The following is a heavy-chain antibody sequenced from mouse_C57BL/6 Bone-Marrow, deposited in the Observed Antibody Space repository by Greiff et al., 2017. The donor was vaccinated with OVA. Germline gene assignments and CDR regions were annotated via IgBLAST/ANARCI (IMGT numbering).Heavy chain of an antibody. J-gene: IGHJ1*03. Sequence: EVQGVESGGGLVQPGGSLKLSCAASGFTFSDYYMYWVRQTPEKRLEWVAYISNGGGSTYYPDTVKGRFTISRDNAKNTLYLQMSRLKSEDTAMYYCARQTDYYGSSSEYFDVWGTGTTVTVSS. V-gene: IGHV5-12*01. D-gene: IGHD1-1*01. CDR2: ISNGGGST. CDR3: ARQTDYYGSSSEYFDV. CDR1: GFTFSDYY.